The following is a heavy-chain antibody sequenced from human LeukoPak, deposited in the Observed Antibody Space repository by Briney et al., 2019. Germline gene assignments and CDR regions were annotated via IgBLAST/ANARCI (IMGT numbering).Heavy chain of an antibody. CDR3: AKDRGSGWYHFDY. CDR2: IRYDGSNK. CDR1: GFTFSSYG. D-gene: IGHD6-19*01. Sequence: GGSLRLSCAASGFTFSSYGMHWIRQAPGKGLEWVAFIRYDGSNKYYADSVKGRFTISRDNSKNTLYLQMNSLRGEDTAVYYCAKDRGSGWYHFDYWGQGTLVTVSS. J-gene: IGHJ4*02. V-gene: IGHV3-30*02.